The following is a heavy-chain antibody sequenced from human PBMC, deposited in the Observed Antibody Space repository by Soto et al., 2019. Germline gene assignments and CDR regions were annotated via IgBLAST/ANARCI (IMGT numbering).Heavy chain of an antibody. CDR1: GYSFNKYG. J-gene: IGHJ3*02. V-gene: IGHV3-7*03. CDR2: IKQDGSEK. D-gene: IGHD3-3*01. CDR3: AADLDFWSGYRRGAFDI. Sequence: GGSLRLSCGSSGYSFNKYGMDWVRQAPGKGLEWVANIKQDGSEKYYVDSVKGRFTISRGNAKNSLYLQMNSLRSEDTAVYYCAADLDFWSGYRRGAFDIWGQGTMVTVSS.